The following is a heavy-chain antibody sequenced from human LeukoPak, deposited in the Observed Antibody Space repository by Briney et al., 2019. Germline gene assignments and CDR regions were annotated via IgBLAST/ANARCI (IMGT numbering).Heavy chain of an antibody. CDR3: ARGPNKSDGGNSGSAWFDP. CDR2: MNPNSGNT. CDR1: GYTFTTYD. D-gene: IGHD4-23*01. J-gene: IGHJ5*02. Sequence: ASVKVSCKASGYTFTTYDINWVRQATGQGLEWMGWMNPNSGNTGYAQKFQGRVTMTRNTSTSPAYMELSSLRSEDTAVYYCARGPNKSDGGNSGSAWFDPWGQGTLVTVSS. V-gene: IGHV1-8*01.